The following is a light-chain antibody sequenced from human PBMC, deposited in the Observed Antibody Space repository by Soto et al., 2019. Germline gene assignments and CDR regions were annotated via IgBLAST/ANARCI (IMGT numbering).Light chain of an antibody. CDR1: QRVSSKY. J-gene: IGKJ3*01. V-gene: IGKV3-20*01. Sequence: DIVLTQSPGTLSLSPGERANLSCRASQRVSSKYLAWYQQKPGQAPRVLIYGASIRATGIPERFSGGGSGTVFTLTITRLEADDFALYYCQHYGSSLFTFGHGTKVDIK. CDR3: QHYGSSLFT. CDR2: GAS.